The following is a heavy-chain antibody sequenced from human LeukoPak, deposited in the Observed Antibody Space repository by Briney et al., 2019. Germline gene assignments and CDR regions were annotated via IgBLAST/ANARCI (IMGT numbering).Heavy chain of an antibody. CDR2: INPNSGGT. Sequence: GASVKVSCKASGYTFTGYYMHWVRQAPGQGLEWMGWINPNSGGTNYAQKLQGRVTMTRDTSISTAYMELSRLRSDDTAVYYCASPPNYDFWSGYWNWGQGTLVTVSS. CDR1: GYTFTGYY. D-gene: IGHD3-3*01. CDR3: ASPPNYDFWSGYWN. V-gene: IGHV1-2*02. J-gene: IGHJ4*02.